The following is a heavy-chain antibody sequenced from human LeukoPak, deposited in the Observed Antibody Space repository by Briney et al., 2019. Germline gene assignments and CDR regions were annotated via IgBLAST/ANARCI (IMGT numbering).Heavy chain of an antibody. V-gene: IGHV4-30-2*01. CDR1: GGSISSGGYS. J-gene: IGHJ2*01. CDR2: IYHSGST. D-gene: IGHD4-17*01. CDR3: ASDQYGDLYWYFDL. Sequence: SETLSLTCAVSGGSISSGGYSWSWIRQPPGKGLEWIGYIYHSGSTYYNPSLKSRVTISVDRSKNQFSLKLSSVTAADTAVYYCASDQYGDLYWYFDLWGRGTLVTVSS.